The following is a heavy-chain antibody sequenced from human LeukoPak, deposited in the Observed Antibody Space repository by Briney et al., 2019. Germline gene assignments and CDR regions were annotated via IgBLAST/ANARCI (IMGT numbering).Heavy chain of an antibody. Sequence: KPSETLSLTCTVSGGSISSSSYYWGWIRQPPGKGLEWIGSIYYSGCTYYNPSLKSRVTISVDTSKNQFSLKLSSVTAADTAVYYCACLDGLSSNYYYYGMDVWGQGTTVTVSS. V-gene: IGHV4-39*01. CDR3: ACLDGLSSNYYYYGMDV. D-gene: IGHD3/OR15-3a*01. CDR1: GGSISSSSYY. CDR2: IYYSGCT. J-gene: IGHJ6*02.